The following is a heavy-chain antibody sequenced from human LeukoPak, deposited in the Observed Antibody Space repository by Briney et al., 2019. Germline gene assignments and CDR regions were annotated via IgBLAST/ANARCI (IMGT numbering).Heavy chain of an antibody. V-gene: IGHV3-23*01. CDR1: GFTFSSSA. CDR3: AKDRMVWEY. D-gene: IGHD3-10*02. CDR2: ISDSGCRT. Sequence: GGSLRLSCAASGFTFSSSAMSWVRQAPGTGLEWVSAISDSGCRTYYADSVKGWFTISRDNSKNTLYLQMNSLRAEDTALYYCAKDRMVWEYWGQGTLVTVSS. J-gene: IGHJ4*02.